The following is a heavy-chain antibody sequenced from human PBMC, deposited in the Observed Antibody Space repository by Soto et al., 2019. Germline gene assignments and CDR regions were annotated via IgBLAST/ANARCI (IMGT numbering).Heavy chain of an antibody. D-gene: IGHD6-13*01. CDR1: GGTFSSYT. J-gene: IGHJ5*02. CDR2: IIPILGIA. CDR3: ARARQQLVRFDP. Sequence: QVQLVQSGAEVKKPGSSVKVSCKASGGTFSSYTISWVRQAPGQGLEWMGRIIPILGIANYAQKFQGRVTIXAXISTSTAYMELSSLRSEDTAVYYCARARQQLVRFDPWGQGTLVTVSS. V-gene: IGHV1-69*02.